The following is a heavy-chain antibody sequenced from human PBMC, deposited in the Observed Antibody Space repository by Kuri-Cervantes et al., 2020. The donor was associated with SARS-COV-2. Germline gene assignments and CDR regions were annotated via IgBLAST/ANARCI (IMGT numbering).Heavy chain of an antibody. Sequence: GESLKISCAASGFTFSSYSMNWVRQAPGKGLEWVAVIWYDGSNKYYADSVKGRFTISRDNSKNTLYLQMNSLRAEDTAVYYCALYGDYYYWGQGTLVTVSS. CDR3: ALYGDYYY. V-gene: IGHV3-33*08. D-gene: IGHD4-17*01. J-gene: IGHJ4*02. CDR1: GFTFSSYS. CDR2: IWYDGSNK.